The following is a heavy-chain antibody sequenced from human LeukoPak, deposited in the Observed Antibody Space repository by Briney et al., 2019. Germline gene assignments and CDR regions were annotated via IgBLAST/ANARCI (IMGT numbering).Heavy chain of an antibody. Sequence: GASVKVSCKASGYTFTGYYMHWVRQAPGQGLEWMGWINPNSGGTNYAQKFQGRVTMTRDTSISTAYMELSRLRSDGTAVYYCAREFCSSTSCYDYWGQGTLVTVSS. CDR2: INPNSGGT. D-gene: IGHD2-2*01. J-gene: IGHJ4*02. CDR3: AREFCSSTSCYDY. CDR1: GYTFTGYY. V-gene: IGHV1-2*02.